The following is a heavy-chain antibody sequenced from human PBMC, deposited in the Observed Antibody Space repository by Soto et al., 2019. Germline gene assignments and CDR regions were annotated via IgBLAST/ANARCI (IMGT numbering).Heavy chain of an antibody. V-gene: IGHV6-1*01. CDR2: TYYRSRFFS. Sequence: QTLSLTCAISGDSVSSYSAAWNWIGQSPSGGLEWLGRTYYRSRFFSDYAESVKSRIIINPDTSKNQFSLQLKSVTPEDTAVYYCVRDRYSSSGWFDPWGQGTPVTVSS. J-gene: IGHJ5*02. D-gene: IGHD3-10*01. CDR1: GDSVSSYSAA. CDR3: VRDRYSSSGWFDP.